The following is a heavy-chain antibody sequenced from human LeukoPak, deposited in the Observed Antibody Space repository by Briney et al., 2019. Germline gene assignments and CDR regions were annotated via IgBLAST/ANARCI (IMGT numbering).Heavy chain of an antibody. Sequence: GGSLRLSCEVSGFTFTRYWMSWVRQAPGKGLEWVANIKQDGSEKYYVDSVKGRFTISRDNAKNSLFLQMNSLRAEDTAVYYCAREGNSGYDFRYSYDLDMDVWGKGATVTVSS. D-gene: IGHD5-12*01. CDR1: GFTFTRYW. CDR3: AREGNSGYDFRYSYDLDMDV. V-gene: IGHV3-7*03. CDR2: IKQDGSEK. J-gene: IGHJ6*03.